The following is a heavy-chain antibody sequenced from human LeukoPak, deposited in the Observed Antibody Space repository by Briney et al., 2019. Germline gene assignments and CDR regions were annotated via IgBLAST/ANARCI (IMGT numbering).Heavy chain of an antibody. CDR2: IYYSGST. V-gene: IGHV4-39*07. D-gene: IGHD3-22*01. CDR3: AREKEYYYDSSGYYPDAFDI. CDR1: GGSISSSSYY. J-gene: IGHJ3*02. Sequence: SETLSLTCTVSGGSISSSSYYWGWIRQPPGKGLEWIGSIYYSGSTYYNPSLKSRVTISVDTSKNQFSLKLSSVTAADTAVYYCAREKEYYYDSSGYYPDAFDIWGQGTMVTVSS.